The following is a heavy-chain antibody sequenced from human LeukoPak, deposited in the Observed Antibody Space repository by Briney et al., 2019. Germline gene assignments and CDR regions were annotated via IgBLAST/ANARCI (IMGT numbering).Heavy chain of an antibody. Sequence: GASVKVSCKASGYTFASYDINWVRQATGQGLEWMGWMNPNSGNTGYAQKFQGRVTMTRNTSISTAYMELSSLRSEDTAVYYCARSIGAVEGGGPDYWGQGTLVTISS. CDR2: MNPNSGNT. D-gene: IGHD3-16*01. J-gene: IGHJ4*02. CDR3: ARSIGAVEGGGPDY. CDR1: GYTFASYD. V-gene: IGHV1-8*01.